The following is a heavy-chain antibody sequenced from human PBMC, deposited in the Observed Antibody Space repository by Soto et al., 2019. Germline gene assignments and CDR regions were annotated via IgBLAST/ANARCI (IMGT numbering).Heavy chain of an antibody. J-gene: IGHJ3*01. CDR1: GFSFSTYW. CDR2: INSDGSST. CDR3: ASFPAADDAFHV. D-gene: IGHD2-15*01. V-gene: IGHV3-74*01. Sequence: EVQLVESGGGLVQPGGSLRLSCAASGFSFSTYWMHWVRQAPGKGLVWVSRINSDGSSTTYADSVKGRFTISRDNAKNTLYLQMNSLRAEATAVYYCASFPAADDAFHVWGRGTTVTVSS.